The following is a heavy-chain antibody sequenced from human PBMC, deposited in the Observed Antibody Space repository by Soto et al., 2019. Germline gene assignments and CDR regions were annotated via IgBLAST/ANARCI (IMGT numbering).Heavy chain of an antibody. D-gene: IGHD7-27*01. V-gene: IGHV3-23*01. J-gene: IGHJ4*02. Sequence: GSLRLSCAASGFTFSSYTMSWVRLAPGKGLEWVSTISGSGSSTYSADSVKGRFTISRDNSKNTLYLQMNSLRVEDTAIYYCAKAWGIDYWGQGTLVTVSS. CDR2: ISGSGSST. CDR3: AKAWGIDY. CDR1: GFTFSSYT.